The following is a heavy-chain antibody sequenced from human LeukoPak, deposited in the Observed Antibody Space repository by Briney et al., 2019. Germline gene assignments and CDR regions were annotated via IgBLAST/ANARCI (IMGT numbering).Heavy chain of an antibody. D-gene: IGHD5-18*01. J-gene: IGHJ3*02. Sequence: SGGSLRLSCAASGFTFSSYAMSWVRQAPGKGLEWVSAISGSGGSTYYADSVKGRFTISRDNSKNTLYLQMNSLRAEDTAVYYCAKALSYRGGFDIWGQGTMVTVSS. V-gene: IGHV3-23*01. CDR2: ISGSGGST. CDR1: GFTFSSYA. CDR3: AKALSYRGGFDI.